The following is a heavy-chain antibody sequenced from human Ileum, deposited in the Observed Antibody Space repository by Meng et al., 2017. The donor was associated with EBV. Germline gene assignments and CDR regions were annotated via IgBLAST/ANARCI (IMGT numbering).Heavy chain of an antibody. CDR1: GYSLSTTTW. J-gene: IGHJ4*02. Sequence: LREQGPGLVKSSDTLSLSCAVSGYSLSTTTWWGWIRQPPGKGLEWIGHIYYSGTTYNNPSLKSRVTMSIDPSKNQFSLKLSSVTAVDTAVYYCARNSESGSYIDYWGLGTLVTVSS. D-gene: IGHD1-26*01. CDR2: IYYSGTT. CDR3: ARNSESGSYIDY. V-gene: IGHV4-28*01.